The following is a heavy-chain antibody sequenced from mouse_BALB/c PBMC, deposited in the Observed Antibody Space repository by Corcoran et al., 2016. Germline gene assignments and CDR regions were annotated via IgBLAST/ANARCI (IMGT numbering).Heavy chain of an antibody. J-gene: IGHJ4*01. D-gene: IGHD1-1*01. CDR1: GYTFTSYV. V-gene: IGHV1S136*01. Sequence: EVQLQQSGPELVKPGASVKMSCKASGYTFTSYVMHWVKQKPGQGLEWIGYINPYNDGTKYNEKFKGKATLTSDKSSSTAYMELSSLTSEDSAVYDCAREGDNYYGSRYAMDYWGQGTSVTVSS. CDR3: AREGDNYYGSRYAMDY. CDR2: INPYNDGT.